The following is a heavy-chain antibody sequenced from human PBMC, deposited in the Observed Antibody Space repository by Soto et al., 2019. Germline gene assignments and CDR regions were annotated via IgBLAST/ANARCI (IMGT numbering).Heavy chain of an antibody. CDR1: GGSFSGYY. CDR2: INHSGST. D-gene: IGHD2-2*01. J-gene: IGHJ4*02. V-gene: IGHV4-34*01. CDR3: ARGDNDWGVLGVPAARAYYFDY. Sequence: PSETLSLTCAVYGGSFSGYYWSWIRQPPGKGLEWIGEINHSGSTNYNPSLKSRVTISVDTSKNQFSLKLRSVTAEVSDVYYCARGDNDWGVLGVPAARAYYFDYWGQRTLGTVSS.